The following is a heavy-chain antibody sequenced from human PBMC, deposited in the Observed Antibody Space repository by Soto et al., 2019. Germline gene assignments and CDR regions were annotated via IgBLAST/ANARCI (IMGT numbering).Heavy chain of an antibody. CDR1: GGSLRTNT. J-gene: IGHJ3*02. Sequence: QVQLVQSGVEVKKPGSSVKVSCKASGGSLRTNTMFWVRQAPGQGLEWMGRIIPMFEIANYAQKFQGRVTFNADKSTGTVYMDMISLTSDDTAIYFCALRSWSAEVFDIWGQGTLVTVSS. CDR2: IIPMFEIA. D-gene: IGHD6-13*01. V-gene: IGHV1-69*02. CDR3: ALRSWSAEVFDI.